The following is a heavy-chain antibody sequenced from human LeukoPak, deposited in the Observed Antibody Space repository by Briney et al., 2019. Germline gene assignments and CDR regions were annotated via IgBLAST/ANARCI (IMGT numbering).Heavy chain of an antibody. CDR1: GGSTINYY. CDR2: VYYSGST. J-gene: IGHJ4*02. Sequence: PSETLSLTCDVSGGSTINYYWSWIRQPPGKGLEWIGFVYYSGSTSYNPSLKSRVTISLDTSKNQFSLKVTSVTATDTAVYYCARHQELVDVLTGFSPFDHWGQGTLVTVSS. V-gene: IGHV4-59*08. CDR3: ARHQELVDVLTGFSPFDH. D-gene: IGHD3-9*01.